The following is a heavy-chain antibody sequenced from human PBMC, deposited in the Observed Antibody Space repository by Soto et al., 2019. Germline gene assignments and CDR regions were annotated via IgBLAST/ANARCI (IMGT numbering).Heavy chain of an antibody. CDR3: AKDSSYGDYGGWFDP. J-gene: IGHJ5*02. CDR2: ISYDGSNK. D-gene: IGHD4-17*01. V-gene: IGHV3-30*18. Sequence: QVQLVESGGGVVQPGRSLRLSCAASGFTFSSYGMHWVRQAPGKGLEWVAVISYDGSNKYYADSVKGRFTISRDNSKNTLSLQMKSLRAEDTAVYYCAKDSSYGDYGGWFDPWGQGTLVTVSS. CDR1: GFTFSSYG.